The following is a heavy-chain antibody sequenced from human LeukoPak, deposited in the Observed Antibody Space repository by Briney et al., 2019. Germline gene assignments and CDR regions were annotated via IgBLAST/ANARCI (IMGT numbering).Heavy chain of an antibody. J-gene: IGHJ4*02. D-gene: IGHD6-13*01. CDR3: ARERVAAAANLGTYFDY. CDR1: GYTFTSYG. Sequence: GASVKVSCKASGYTFTSYGISWVRQAPGQGLEWMGWISAYNGNTNYAQKLQGRVTMTTDTSTSTAYMELRSLRSDDTAVYYCARERVAAAANLGTYFDYWGQGTLVTVSS. CDR2: ISAYNGNT. V-gene: IGHV1-18*01.